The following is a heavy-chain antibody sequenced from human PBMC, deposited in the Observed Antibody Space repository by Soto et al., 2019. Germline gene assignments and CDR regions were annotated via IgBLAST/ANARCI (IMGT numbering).Heavy chain of an antibody. V-gene: IGHV4-59*02. J-gene: IGHJ6*03. Sequence: PSETLSLTCYVSGGSVSSFCWTWIRQSPGKGLESIGYIYYSGSTNYNPSLKSRVTISVDTSKNQFSLKLSSVTAADTAVYYCAREASWLRVGGHYYYYYMDVWGKGTTVTVSS. D-gene: IGHD5-12*01. CDR3: AREASWLRVGGHYYYYYMDV. CDR2: IYYSGST. CDR1: GGSVSSFC.